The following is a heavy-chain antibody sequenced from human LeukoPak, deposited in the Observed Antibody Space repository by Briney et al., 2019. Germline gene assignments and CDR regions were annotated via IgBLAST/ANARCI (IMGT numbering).Heavy chain of an antibody. Sequence: GGSLRLSCAASGFTFSSYAMHWVRQAPGKGLEWVAVISYDGSNKYYADSVKGRFTISRDNSKNTLYLQMNSLRAEDTAVYYCAKLRYFDWSQLSNWFDPWGQGTLVTISS. CDR3: AKLRYFDWSQLSNWFDP. D-gene: IGHD3-9*01. CDR1: GFTFSSYA. CDR2: ISYDGSNK. J-gene: IGHJ5*02. V-gene: IGHV3-30-3*02.